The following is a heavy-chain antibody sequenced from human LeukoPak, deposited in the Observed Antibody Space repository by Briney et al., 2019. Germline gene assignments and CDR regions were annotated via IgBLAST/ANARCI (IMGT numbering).Heavy chain of an antibody. V-gene: IGHV1-3*01. CDR3: AREGCSSTSCYSVFGY. J-gene: IGHJ4*02. D-gene: IGHD2-2*02. Sequence: VASVKVSCKASGYTFTSYAMHWVRQAPGQRLEWVGWINAGNGNTKYSQKFQGRVTITRDTSASTAYMELSSLRSEDTAVYYCAREGCSSTSCYSVFGYWGQGTLVTVSS. CDR2: INAGNGNT. CDR1: GYTFTSYA.